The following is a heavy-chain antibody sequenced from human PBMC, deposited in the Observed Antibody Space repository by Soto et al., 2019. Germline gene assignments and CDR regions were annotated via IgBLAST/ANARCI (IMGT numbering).Heavy chain of an antibody. Sequence: SETLSLTCIVSGGSISSYYWSWIRQPPGKGLEWIGYIYYSGSTNYNPSLKSRVTISVDTSKNQFSLKLSSVTAADTAVYYCARRYGGAFDIWGQGTMVTVSS. CDR3: ARRYGGAFDI. CDR2: IYYSGST. D-gene: IGHD3-10*01. CDR1: GGSISSYY. J-gene: IGHJ3*02. V-gene: IGHV4-59*08.